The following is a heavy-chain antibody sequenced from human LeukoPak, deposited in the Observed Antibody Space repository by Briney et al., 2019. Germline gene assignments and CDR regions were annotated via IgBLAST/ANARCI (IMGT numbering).Heavy chain of an antibody. D-gene: IGHD4-17*01. CDR3: ARGRTDYGDYY. CDR2: VHYSGST. CDR1: GFTFSSYW. Sequence: GSLRLSCAASGFTFSSYWMSWVRQPPGKGLEWIGSVHYSGSTYYNPSLKSRVTTSLDTSKNQFSLKLSSVTAADAAVYYCARGRTDYGDYYWGQGTLVTVSS. J-gene: IGHJ4*02. V-gene: IGHV4-39*07.